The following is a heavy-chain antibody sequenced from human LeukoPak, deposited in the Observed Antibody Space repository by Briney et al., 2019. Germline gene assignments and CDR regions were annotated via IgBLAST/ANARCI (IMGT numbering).Heavy chain of an antibody. Sequence: SETLSLTCTVSGGSISSYYWSWIRQPPGKGLEWIGCIYYSGSTKYNPSLKSRVTMSVDTSKNQFSLKLSSVTAADTAVYYCARAGLRFLEWFLDYWGQGTLVTVSS. CDR1: GGSISSYY. D-gene: IGHD3-3*01. V-gene: IGHV4-59*12. CDR2: IYYSGST. J-gene: IGHJ4*02. CDR3: ARAGLRFLEWFLDY.